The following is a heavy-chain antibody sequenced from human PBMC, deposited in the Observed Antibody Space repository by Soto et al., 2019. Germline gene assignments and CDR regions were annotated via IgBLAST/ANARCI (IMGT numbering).Heavy chain of an antibody. V-gene: IGHV1-46*01. CDR3: ATRDPGHY. CDR2: ISPDGGRT. CDR1: GYTFTTYY. J-gene: IGHJ4*02. Sequence: QVQLVQSGAEVKKPGASVKVSCKASGYTFTTYYMHWVRQAPGQGLEWMGIISPDGGRTSYAQKFQGRLTMTRDTSTSTVYTELSSLRSEDTGVYYWATRDPGHYWGQGTLVTVSS.